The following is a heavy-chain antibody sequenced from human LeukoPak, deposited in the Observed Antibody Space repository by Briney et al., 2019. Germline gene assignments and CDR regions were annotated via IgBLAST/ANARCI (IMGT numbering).Heavy chain of an antibody. CDR1: GFSLSTSGMC. CDR3: ARMAYSSGSGYYYYYMDV. Sequence: SGPTLVNPTQTLTLTCTFSGFSLSTSGMCVSWIRQPPGKALEWLTRIDWDDDKYYSTSLKTRLTISKDTSKNQVVLTMTNMDPVDTATYYCARMAYSSGSGYYYYYMDVWGKGTTVTVSS. D-gene: IGHD6-19*01. CDR2: IDWDDDK. V-gene: IGHV2-70*11. J-gene: IGHJ6*03.